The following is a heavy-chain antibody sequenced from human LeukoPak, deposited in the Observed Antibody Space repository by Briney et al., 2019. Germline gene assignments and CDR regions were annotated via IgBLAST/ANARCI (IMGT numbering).Heavy chain of an antibody. CDR1: GYTFTGYY. V-gene: IGHV1-2*02. D-gene: IGHD2-2*01. J-gene: IGHJ5*02. CDR2: INPNSGGT. CDR3: ARGVPAASPWWFDP. Sequence: ASVKVSCKASGYTFTGYYMHWVRQAPGQGLEWMGWINPNSGGTNYAQKFQGRVTMTRDTSISTAYMELSRLRSDDTAVYYCARGVPAASPWWFDPWGQGTLVTVSS.